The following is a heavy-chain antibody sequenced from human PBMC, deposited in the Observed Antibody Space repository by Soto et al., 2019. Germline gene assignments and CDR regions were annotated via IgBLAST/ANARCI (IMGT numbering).Heavy chain of an antibody. CDR3: ARGVSYYYDSSGYYALGY. J-gene: IGHJ4*02. CDR1: GYTITGYY. D-gene: IGHD3-22*01. CDR2: INPNSGGT. V-gene: IGHV1-2*02. Sequence: GASVKVSCKASGYTITGYYMHWVRQAPGQGLEWMGWINPNSGGTNYAQKFQGRVTMTRDTSISTAYMELSRLRSDDTAVYYCARGVSYYYDSSGYYALGYWGQGTRGTVSS.